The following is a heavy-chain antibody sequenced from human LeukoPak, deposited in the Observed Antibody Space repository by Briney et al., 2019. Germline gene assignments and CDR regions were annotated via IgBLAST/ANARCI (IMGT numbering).Heavy chain of an antibody. CDR2: IYTSGST. D-gene: IGHD2-15*01. CDR1: GGSISSGSYY. V-gene: IGHV4-61*02. Sequence: SEALSLTCTVSGGSISSGSYYWSWIRQPAGEGLEWIGRIYTSGSTNYNPSRKSRITISVDTSKNQFSLKLSSVTAADTALYYCARERGDLVVDYWGQGTLVTVSS. CDR3: ARERGDLVVDY. J-gene: IGHJ4*02.